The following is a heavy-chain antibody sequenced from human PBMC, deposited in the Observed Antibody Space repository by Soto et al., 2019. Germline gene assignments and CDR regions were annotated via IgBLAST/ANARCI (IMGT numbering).Heavy chain of an antibody. J-gene: IGHJ4*02. CDR3: AREGQTYGQGDY. CDR1: GFSLSDYS. CDR2: ISSSISYT. V-gene: IGHV3-11*06. D-gene: IGHD3-10*01. Sequence: QVQLVESGGGLVKPGGSLTLSCAASGFSLSDYSMSWIRQAPGKGLEWVSYISSSISYTHYADSVKGRFTASRDNAKTFVFLHLTSRRAEATSVYYCAREGQTYGQGDYGGQGPLVTVS.